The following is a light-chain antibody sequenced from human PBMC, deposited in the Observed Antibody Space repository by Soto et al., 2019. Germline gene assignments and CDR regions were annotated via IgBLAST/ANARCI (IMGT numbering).Light chain of an antibody. J-gene: IGKJ4*01. CDR1: QSVSSSY. V-gene: IGKV3-20*01. CDR3: QQYASSPLLT. Sequence: EVVFTNSPATLSLSPCGRATLSFSASQSVSSSYLAWYQQKPGQAPRLLIFGTSTRATVIPDRFSGSGSGTDFTLSISSLEPEDFAVYYCQQYASSPLLTFGGGTKVDIK. CDR2: GTS.